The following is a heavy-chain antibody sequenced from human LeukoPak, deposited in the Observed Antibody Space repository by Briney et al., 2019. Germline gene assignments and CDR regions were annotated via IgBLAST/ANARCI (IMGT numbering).Heavy chain of an antibody. V-gene: IGHV1-69*05. D-gene: IGHD6-6*01. J-gene: IGHJ4*02. CDR3: ARPHSSSSPYDFDY. CDR2: IIPIFGTA. Sequence: LGASVKVSCKASGGTFSSYAISWVRQAPGQGLEWMGGIIPIFGTANYAQKFQGRVTITTDESTSTAFIELSSLRSEDTAVYYCARPHSSSSPYDFDYWGQGTLVTVSS. CDR1: GGTFSSYA.